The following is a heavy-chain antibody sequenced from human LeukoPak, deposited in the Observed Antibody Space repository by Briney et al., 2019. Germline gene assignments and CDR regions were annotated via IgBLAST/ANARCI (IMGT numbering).Heavy chain of an antibody. Sequence: ASLKVSCKASGYTFTGYYMHWVRQAPGQGLEWMGWINPNSGGTNYAQKFQGWVTMTRDASISTAYMELSRLRSGDTAVDYCARGARMATITGALDYWGQGTLVTVSS. CDR2: INPNSGGT. CDR3: ARGARMATITGALDY. D-gene: IGHD5-24*01. V-gene: IGHV1-2*04. CDR1: GYTFTGYY. J-gene: IGHJ4*02.